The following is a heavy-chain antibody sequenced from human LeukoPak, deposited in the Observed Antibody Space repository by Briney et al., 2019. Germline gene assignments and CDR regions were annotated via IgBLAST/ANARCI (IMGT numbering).Heavy chain of an antibody. CDR1: GFTFSSYW. CDR3: ATFSRTTDY. J-gene: IGHJ4*02. CDR2: INTDGSST. D-gene: IGHD1-7*01. Sequence: GRSLRLSCAASGFTFSSYWMHWVRQAPGKGLVWVSRINTDGSSTSYADSVKGRFTISRDNAKNTLYLQMNSLRAEDTAVYYCATFSRTTDYWGQGTLVTVSS. V-gene: IGHV3-74*01.